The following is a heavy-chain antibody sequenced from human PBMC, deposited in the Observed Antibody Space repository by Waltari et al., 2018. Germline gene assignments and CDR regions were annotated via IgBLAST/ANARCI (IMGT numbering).Heavy chain of an antibody. CDR2: VHFSGTT. V-gene: IGHV4-39*01. D-gene: IGHD4-4*01. Sequence: QLQLQESGPGLVKPSETLSLSCTVSGDSINSDYNSWGWLRHPPGEGLAWIGTVHFSGTTYYNPSLKSRVTISVDTSKNQFSLKLTSVTAADTAVYYCARLDYSALRRGCDPWGQGTLVTVSS. J-gene: IGHJ5*02. CDR3: ARLDYSALRRGCDP. CDR1: GDSINSDYNS.